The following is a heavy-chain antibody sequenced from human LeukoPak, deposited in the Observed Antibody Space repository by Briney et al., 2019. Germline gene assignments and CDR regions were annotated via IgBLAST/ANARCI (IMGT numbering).Heavy chain of an antibody. J-gene: IGHJ4*02. CDR3: AKAGGYSYGSGGRYYFDY. CDR2: IRYDGSNK. CDR1: GFTFSSYG. D-gene: IGHD5-18*01. V-gene: IGHV3-30*02. Sequence: GGSLRLSCAASGFTFSSYGMHSARQAPGEGLEWVAFIRYDGSNKYYAHSVKGRFTISKDHSKNTLYLQMNSIRAEDTAVYYWAKAGGYSYGSGGRYYFDYWGEGTLVTVSS.